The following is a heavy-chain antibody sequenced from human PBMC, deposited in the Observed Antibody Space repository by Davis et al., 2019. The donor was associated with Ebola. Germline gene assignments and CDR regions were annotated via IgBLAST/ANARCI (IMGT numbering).Heavy chain of an antibody. CDR1: GYSFTSYW. J-gene: IGHJ6*02. D-gene: IGHD3-10*01. V-gene: IGHV5-51*01. CDR2: IYPGDSDT. CDR3: ARHARYYGSGSQVYYYYGMDV. Sequence: GESLKISCKGSGYSFTSYWIGWVRQMPGKGLEWMGIIYPGDSDTRYSPSFQGRVTISVDKSINTAYLQWSSLKASDTAMYYCARHARYYGSGSQVYYYYGMDVWGQGTTVTVSS.